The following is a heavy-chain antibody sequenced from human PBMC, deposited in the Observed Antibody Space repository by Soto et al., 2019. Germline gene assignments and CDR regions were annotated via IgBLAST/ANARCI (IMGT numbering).Heavy chain of an antibody. V-gene: IGHV3-64*01. CDR2: ISSNGGST. CDR3: ARESPEGAPYFDE. J-gene: IGHJ4*02. CDR1: GFTFSSYA. D-gene: IGHD3-16*01. Sequence: GGSLRLSCAASGFTFSSYAMHWVRQAPGKGLEYVSVISSNGGSTYYANSVKGRFTISRDSSKNTLYLQMGSLRAEDMAVYYCARESPEGAPYFDEWGQGPLVTVSS.